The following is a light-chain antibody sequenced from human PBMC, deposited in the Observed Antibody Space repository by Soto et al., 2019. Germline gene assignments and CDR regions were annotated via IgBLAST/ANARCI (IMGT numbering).Light chain of an antibody. J-gene: IGKJ3*01. V-gene: IGKV3-20*01. Sequence: EIVLTQSPGTLSLSPGERATLSCRASQSVSSSYLAWYQQKPGQAPRLLIYGASSRATGIPDRFSGSGSATDFTLTISSLEPEDFAVYYCQQYGSSPRFTFGPGTKVDIK. CDR3: QQYGSSPRFT. CDR2: GAS. CDR1: QSVSSSY.